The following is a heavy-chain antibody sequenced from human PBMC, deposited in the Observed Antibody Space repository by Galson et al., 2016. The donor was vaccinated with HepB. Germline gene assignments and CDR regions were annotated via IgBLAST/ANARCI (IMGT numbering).Heavy chain of an antibody. Sequence: SVKVSCKASGGTFTSYAISWVRPAPGQGLEWMGGIIPIFGTSNYAQKFQGRVTITADETTSTAYMELSSPRSEDPAVYCCARVRDGYNHYYHYGMERWGQGATVTVSS. J-gene: IGHJ6*02. CDR1: GGTFTSYA. V-gene: IGHV1-69*13. CDR2: IIPIFGTS. D-gene: IGHD5-24*01. CDR3: ARVRDGYNHYYHYGMER.